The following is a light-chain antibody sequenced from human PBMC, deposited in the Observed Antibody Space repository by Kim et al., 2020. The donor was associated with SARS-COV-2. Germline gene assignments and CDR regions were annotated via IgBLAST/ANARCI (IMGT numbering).Light chain of an antibody. CDR2: YDS. J-gene: IGLJ2*01. CDR3: QVGAYSSDHVV. CDR1: NIGSKS. Sequence: SYELTQPPSVSVAPGKTARITCGGNNIGSKSVHWYQQKPGQAPVLVIYYDSDRPSGIPERFSGSNSGNTATLTISRVEAGDEADYYCQVGAYSSDHVVF. V-gene: IGLV3-21*04.